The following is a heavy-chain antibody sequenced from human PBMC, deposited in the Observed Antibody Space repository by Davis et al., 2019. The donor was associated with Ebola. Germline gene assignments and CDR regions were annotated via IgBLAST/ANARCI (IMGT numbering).Heavy chain of an antibody. Sequence: GESLKISCAASGFTFSSYAMSWVRQAPGKGLEWVSAISGSGGSTYYADSVKGRFTISRDNAKNSLYLQMNSLRAEDTAVYYCARESVGLDYWGQGTLVTVSS. CDR2: ISGSGGST. J-gene: IGHJ4*02. CDR1: GFTFSSYA. V-gene: IGHV3-23*01. CDR3: ARESVGLDY. D-gene: IGHD3-3*01.